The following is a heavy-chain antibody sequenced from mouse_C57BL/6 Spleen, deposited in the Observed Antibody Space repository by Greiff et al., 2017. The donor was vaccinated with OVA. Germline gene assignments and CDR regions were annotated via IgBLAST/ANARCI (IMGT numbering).Heavy chain of an antibody. V-gene: IGHV1-82*01. CDR1: GYAFSSSW. D-gene: IGHD3-1*01. CDR3: ARRAQGPPFDY. CDR2: IYPGDGVT. J-gene: IGHJ2*01. Sequence: VQLQQSGPELVKPGASVKISCKASGYAFSSSWMNWVKQRPGKGLEWIGRIYPGDGVTNYNGKFKGKAILTADKSSSTAYMQLSSLTSEDSAVYFCARRAQGPPFDYWGQGTTLTVSS.